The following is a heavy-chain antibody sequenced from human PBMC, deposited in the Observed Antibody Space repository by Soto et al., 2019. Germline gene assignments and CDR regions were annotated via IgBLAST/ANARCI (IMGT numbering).Heavy chain of an antibody. CDR2: IIPIFGTA. V-gene: IGHV1-69*13. Sequence: ASVKVSCKASGGTFSSYAISWVRQAPGQGLEWMGGIIPIFGTANYAQKFQGRVTITADESTSTAYMELSSLRSEDTAVYYCARELAAAGPSYGMDVWGQGTTVTVSS. J-gene: IGHJ6*02. CDR3: ARELAAAGPSYGMDV. CDR1: GGTFSSYA. D-gene: IGHD6-13*01.